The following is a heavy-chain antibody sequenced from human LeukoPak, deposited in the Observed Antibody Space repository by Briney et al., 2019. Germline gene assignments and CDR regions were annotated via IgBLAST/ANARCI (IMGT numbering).Heavy chain of an antibody. Sequence: SETLSLTCTVSGGSLSSYYWSWIRQPAGKGLEWIGRIYTSGSTNYNPSLKSRVTMSVDTSKNQFSLKLSSVTAADTAVYYCARETDIVATISAFDIWGQGTMVTVSS. CDR2: IYTSGST. J-gene: IGHJ3*02. D-gene: IGHD5-12*01. V-gene: IGHV4-4*07. CDR1: GGSLSSYY. CDR3: ARETDIVATISAFDI.